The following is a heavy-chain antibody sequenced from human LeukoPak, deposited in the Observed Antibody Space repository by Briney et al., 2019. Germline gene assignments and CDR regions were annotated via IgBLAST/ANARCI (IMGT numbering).Heavy chain of an antibody. CDR1: GYTFTSYG. V-gene: IGHV1-18*01. CDR3: ARGSRAEWLVPDYYYGMDV. Sequence: ASVKVSCKASGYTFTSYGISWVRQAPGQGLEWMGWISAYNGNTNYAKKLQGRVTMTTDTSTSTAYMEMRSLRSDDTAVYYCARGSRAEWLVPDYYYGMDVWGQGTTVTVSS. CDR2: ISAYNGNT. D-gene: IGHD6-19*01. J-gene: IGHJ6*02.